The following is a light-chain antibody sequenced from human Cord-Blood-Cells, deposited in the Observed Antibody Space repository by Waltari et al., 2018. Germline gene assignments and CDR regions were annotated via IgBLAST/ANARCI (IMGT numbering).Light chain of an antibody. J-gene: IGLJ2*01. Sequence: QSALTQPASVSGSPGQSITISCTGTSSDVGGYNYVSWYQQHPGKAPKLMIYDVRKRPSGVSNRFSGYKSGNTASLTISGLQAEDEADYYCSSYTSSSTLVFSGGTKLTVL. CDR1: SSDVGGYNY. CDR3: SSYTSSSTLV. V-gene: IGLV2-14*01. CDR2: DVR.